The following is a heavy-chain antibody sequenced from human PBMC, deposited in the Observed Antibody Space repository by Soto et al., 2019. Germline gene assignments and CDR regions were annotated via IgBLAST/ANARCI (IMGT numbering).Heavy chain of an antibody. CDR2: IYYSGST. Sequence: QVQLQESGPGLVKPSETLSLTCTVSGGSISSYYWSWIRQPPGKGLEWIGYIYYSGSTNYNPSLKSRVTLSVDTSKNQFSLKLSSVTAADTAVYYCARAWGDLFDYWGQGTLVTVSS. V-gene: IGHV4-59*01. J-gene: IGHJ4*02. CDR3: ARAWGDLFDY. CDR1: GGSISSYY. D-gene: IGHD3-16*01.